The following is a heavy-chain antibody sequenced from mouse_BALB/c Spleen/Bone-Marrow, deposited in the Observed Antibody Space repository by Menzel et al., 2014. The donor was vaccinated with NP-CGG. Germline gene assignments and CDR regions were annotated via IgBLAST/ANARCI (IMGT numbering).Heavy chain of an antibody. D-gene: IGHD2-2*01. CDR1: GYTFTSYW. J-gene: IGHJ1*01. V-gene: IGHV1-69*02. CDR2: IDPSDSYT. Sequence: QVQLQQSGAELVKPGASVKLSCKASGYTFTSYWMHWVKQRPGQGLEWIGEIDPSDSYTNYNQKFKGKATLTVDKSSSTAYMQLSSLTSEDSAVYYCARGGNGYDGSWYLDVWGAGTTVPVSS. CDR3: ARGGNGYDGSWYLDV.